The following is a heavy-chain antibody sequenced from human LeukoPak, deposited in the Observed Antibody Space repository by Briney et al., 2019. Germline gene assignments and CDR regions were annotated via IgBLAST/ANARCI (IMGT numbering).Heavy chain of an antibody. CDR1: GFTFRSYA. CDR2: ISGSGGST. CDR3: AKSDSVVADFFDY. J-gene: IGHJ4*02. D-gene: IGHD2-2*01. V-gene: IGHV3-23*01. Sequence: GGSLRLSCAASGFTFRSYAMNWVRQAPGKGLEWVSAISGSGGSTYYADSVKGRFTIPRDNSKNTLYLQMNSLRAEDTAVYYCAKSDSVVADFFDYWGQETLVTVSS.